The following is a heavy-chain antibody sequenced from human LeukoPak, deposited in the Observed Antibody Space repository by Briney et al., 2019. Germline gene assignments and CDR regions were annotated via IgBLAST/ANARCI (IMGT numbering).Heavy chain of an antibody. Sequence: SQTLSLTCTVSGGSISSGGYYWSWIRQPPGKGLEWIGYIYHSGSTYYNPSLKSRVTISVDRSKNQFSLKLSSVTAADTAVYYCAALVLIFSPTTVSDPVDYWGQGTLVTVSS. CDR3: AALVLIFSPTTVSDPVDY. D-gene: IGHD3/OR15-3a*01. V-gene: IGHV4-30-2*01. CDR2: IYHSGST. CDR1: GGSISSGGYY. J-gene: IGHJ4*02.